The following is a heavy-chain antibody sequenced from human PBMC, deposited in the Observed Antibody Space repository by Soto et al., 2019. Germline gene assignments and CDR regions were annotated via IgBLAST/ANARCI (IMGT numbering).Heavy chain of an antibody. CDR3: ARDKYCGGDCPPYYYYYGMDV. D-gene: IGHD2-21*02. V-gene: IGHV1-46*01. CDR1: GYTFTSYY. CDR2: INPSGGST. J-gene: IGHJ6*02. Sequence: ASVKVSCKASGYTFTSYYMHWVRQAPGQGLEWMGIINPSGGSTSYAQKFQGRVTMTTDTSTSTAYMELSSLRSEDTAVYYCARDKYCGGDCPPYYYYYGMDVWGQGTTVTVSS.